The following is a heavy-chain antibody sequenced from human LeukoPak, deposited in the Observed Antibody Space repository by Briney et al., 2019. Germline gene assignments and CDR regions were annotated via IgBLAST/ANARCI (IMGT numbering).Heavy chain of an antibody. J-gene: IGHJ5*02. CDR2: IYYSGST. Sequence: SETLSLTCTVSGGSISSYYWSWIRQPPGKGLEWIGYIYYSGSTNYNPSLKSRVTISVDTSKNQFSPKLSSVTAADTAVYYCARGASGYSGYDYSNPWGQGTLVTVSS. CDR1: GGSISSYY. V-gene: IGHV4-59*01. CDR3: ARGASGYSGYDYSNP. D-gene: IGHD5-12*01.